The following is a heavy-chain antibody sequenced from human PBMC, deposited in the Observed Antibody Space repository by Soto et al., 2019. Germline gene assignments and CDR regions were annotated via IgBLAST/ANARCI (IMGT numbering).Heavy chain of an antibody. Sequence: QVQLVQSGAEVKKPGASVKVSCKASGYTFTGYYMHWVRQAPGQGLEWMGWINPNSGGTNYAQKFQGWVTMTRDTSISTAYMELGRLRSDDTAVYYCARDRGTMVRGVTSWYFDLWGRGTLVTVSS. J-gene: IGHJ2*01. D-gene: IGHD3-10*01. CDR3: ARDRGTMVRGVTSWYFDL. CDR1: GYTFTGYY. V-gene: IGHV1-2*04. CDR2: INPNSGGT.